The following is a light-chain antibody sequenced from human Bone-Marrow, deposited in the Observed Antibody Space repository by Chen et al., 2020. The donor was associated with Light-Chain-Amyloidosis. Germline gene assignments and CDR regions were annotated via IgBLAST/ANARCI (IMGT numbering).Light chain of an antibody. Sequence: NFMLTQPHSVSESPGTTVIISCTRSSGSIASNYVQWYQQRSSSSPTTVIYEDDQRPSGVPDRFSGSIDSSSNSASLAISGLKTADESDYYCQSYQGSSQGVFGGGTKLTVL. CDR1: SGSIASNY. CDR3: QSYQGSSQGV. J-gene: IGLJ3*02. CDR2: EDD. V-gene: IGLV6-57*01.